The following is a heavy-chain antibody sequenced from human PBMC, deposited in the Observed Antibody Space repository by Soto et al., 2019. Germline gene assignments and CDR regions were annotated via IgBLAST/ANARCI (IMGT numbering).Heavy chain of an antibody. J-gene: IGHJ6*02. D-gene: IGHD2-2*02. CDR2: IYPGDSDT. CDR1: GYSFTSYW. Sequence: ESLKISCKGSGYSFTSYWIGWVRQMPGKGLEWMGIIYPGDSDTRYSPSFQGQVTISADKSISTAYLQWSSLKASDTAMYYCARLARIGYCSSTSCYKHYYYGMDVWGQGTTVTVSS. V-gene: IGHV5-51*01. CDR3: ARLARIGYCSSTSCYKHYYYGMDV.